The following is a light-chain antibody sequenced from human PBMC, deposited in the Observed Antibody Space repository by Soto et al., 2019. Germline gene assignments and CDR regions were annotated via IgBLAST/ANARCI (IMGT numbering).Light chain of an antibody. CDR3: SSYTTTSPLWV. CDR2: EVS. J-gene: IGLJ3*02. V-gene: IGLV2-14*01. Sequence: QSALTQPASVSGSPGQSITISCTGNSSDIGAYNYVSWYQQHPGKAPKLIIYEVSNRPSGISNRFSGSKSGNAASLTISGLQAADEADYFCSSYTTTSPLWVFGGGTKLTVL. CDR1: SSDIGAYNY.